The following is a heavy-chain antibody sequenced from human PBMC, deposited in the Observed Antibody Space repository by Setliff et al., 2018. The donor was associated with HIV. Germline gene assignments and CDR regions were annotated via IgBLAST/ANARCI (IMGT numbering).Heavy chain of an antibody. J-gene: IGHJ3*02. V-gene: IGHV4-61*02. CDR3: ARGVWSGYYPDAFDI. CDR2: IYTSGST. D-gene: IGHD3-3*01. Sequence: SETLSLTCTVSSHSISSGYYWGWIRQPAGKGLEWIGRIYTSGSTNYNPSLKSRVTISVDTSKNQFSLKLNSLTAADTAMYYCARGVWSGYYPDAFDIWGQGTMVTVSS. CDR1: SHSISSGYY.